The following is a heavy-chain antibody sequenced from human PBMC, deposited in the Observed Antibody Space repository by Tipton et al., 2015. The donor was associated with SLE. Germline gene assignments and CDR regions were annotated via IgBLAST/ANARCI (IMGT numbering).Heavy chain of an antibody. D-gene: IGHD1-26*01. Sequence: SGFTFSSYGMHWVRQAPGKGLEWVAVDGKNTFSAELVEGRFTTSRDNSKNTLYLQMNSLRAEDTAVYYCARGGLVVGATYYFDYWGQGTLVTVSS. V-gene: IGHV3-30*19. CDR2: DGKNT. CDR1: GFTFSSYG. J-gene: IGHJ4*02. CDR3: ARGGLVVGATYYFDY.